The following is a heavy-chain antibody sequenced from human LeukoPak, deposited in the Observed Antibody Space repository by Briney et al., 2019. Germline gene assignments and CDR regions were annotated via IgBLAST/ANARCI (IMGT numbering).Heavy chain of an antibody. Sequence: QPGRSLRLSCAVPGFPFSRYGMHWVRQAPGKGLEWVAVISSDGSNKYYADSVKGRFTIPRDNSKNTLYLQMDSLKAEDTAVYYCAKFGYCSSTSCPGDYWGQGTLVTVSS. J-gene: IGHJ4*02. CDR1: GFPFSRYG. CDR3: AKFGYCSSTSCPGDY. V-gene: IGHV3-30*18. D-gene: IGHD2-2*03. CDR2: ISSDGSNK.